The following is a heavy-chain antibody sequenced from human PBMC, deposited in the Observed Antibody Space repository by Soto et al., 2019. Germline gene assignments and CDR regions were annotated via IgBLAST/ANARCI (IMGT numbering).Heavy chain of an antibody. J-gene: IGHJ4*02. CDR2: ISYDGSNK. V-gene: IGHV3-30*18. Sequence: GGSLRLSCAASGFTFSSYGMHWVRQAPGKGLEWVAVISYDGSNKYYADSVKGRFTISRDNSKNTLYLQMNSLRAEDTAVYYCAKDSHDYPLNEIWDWGQGTLVTVSS. CDR3: AKDSHDYPLNEIWD. CDR1: GFTFSSYG. D-gene: IGHD4-17*01.